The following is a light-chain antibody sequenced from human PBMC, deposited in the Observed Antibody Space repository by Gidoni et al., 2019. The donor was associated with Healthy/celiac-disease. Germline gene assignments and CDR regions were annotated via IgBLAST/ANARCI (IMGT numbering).Light chain of an antibody. Sequence: TVLTQSPATLSLSPGERATLPCRASQSVSSYLAWYQQNPGQAPRLLIYDASNRATGIPARFSGSGSGTDFTLTISSLEPEDFAVYYCQQRSNWPPRLTFGGGTKVEIK. CDR1: QSVSSY. CDR2: DAS. CDR3: QQRSNWPPRLT. J-gene: IGKJ4*01. V-gene: IGKV3-11*01.